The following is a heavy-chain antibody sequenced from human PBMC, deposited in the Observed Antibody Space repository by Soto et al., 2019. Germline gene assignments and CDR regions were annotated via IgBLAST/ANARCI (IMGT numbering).Heavy chain of an antibody. V-gene: IGHV3-48*03. D-gene: IGHD3-16*02. CDR3: ARDKPYYDYVWGSYRYGMDV. CDR2: ISSSGSTI. Sequence: GGSLRLSCAASGFTFSSYEMNWFRQAPGKGLEWVSYISSSGSTIYYADSVKGRFTISRDNAKNSLYLQMNSLRAEDTAVYYCARDKPYYDYVWGSYRYGMDVWGQGTTVTVSS. CDR1: GFTFSSYE. J-gene: IGHJ6*02.